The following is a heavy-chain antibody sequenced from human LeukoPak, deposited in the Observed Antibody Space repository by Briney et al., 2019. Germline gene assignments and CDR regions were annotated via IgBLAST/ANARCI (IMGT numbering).Heavy chain of an antibody. J-gene: IGHJ3*02. CDR2: IYTSGST. CDR3: ARGFQGTTHI. V-gene: IGHV4-4*07. Sequence: PSETLSLTCPVAGGSISSYYWSWIRQPDGEGLEWIGRIYTSGSTNSNPSLKSRVTMSVDTSKSQFSLKLSSVTAADTAVYYCARGFQGTTHIWGQGTMVTVSS. D-gene: IGHD2/OR15-2a*01. CDR1: GGSISSYY.